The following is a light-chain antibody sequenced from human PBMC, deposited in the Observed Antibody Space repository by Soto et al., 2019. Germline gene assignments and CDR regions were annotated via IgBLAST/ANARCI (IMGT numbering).Light chain of an antibody. Sequence: QSALTQPASVSGSPGQSITISCTGNSSDVGSYNLVSWYQQHPGKAPKLMIYEVSTRPSGVSNRFSGYKSGNTASLTISGLQAEDEADYSCCSYAGSSTYVFGPGTKLTVL. CDR1: SSDVGSYNL. CDR3: CSYAGSSTYV. CDR2: EVS. J-gene: IGLJ1*01. V-gene: IGLV2-23*02.